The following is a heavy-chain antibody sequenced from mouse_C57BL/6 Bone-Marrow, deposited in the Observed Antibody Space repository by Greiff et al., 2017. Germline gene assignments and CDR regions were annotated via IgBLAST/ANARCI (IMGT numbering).Heavy chain of an antibody. CDR2: ISDGGSYT. V-gene: IGHV5-4*01. Sequence: EVKLVESGGGLVKPGGSLKLSCAASGFTFSSYAMSWVRQTPEKRLEWVATISDGGSYTYYPDNVKGRFTISRDNAKNNLYLQMSHLKSEDTAMYYCARDHYYGSSYPYYFDYWGQGTTLTVSS. CDR3: ARDHYYGSSYPYYFDY. CDR1: GFTFSSYA. J-gene: IGHJ2*01. D-gene: IGHD1-1*01.